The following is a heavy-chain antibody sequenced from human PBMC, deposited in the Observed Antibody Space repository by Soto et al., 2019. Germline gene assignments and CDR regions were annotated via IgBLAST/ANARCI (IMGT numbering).Heavy chain of an antibody. D-gene: IGHD2-15*01. CDR3: VRYCSGAGCYKYFDY. V-gene: IGHV4-31*03. CDR2: VSYSGST. CDR1: GGSINSGTYY. J-gene: IGHJ4*02. Sequence: PSETLSLTCTVSGGSINSGTYYWSWIRQHPGKGLEWIGYVSYSGSTYYNPSLKSRLAISVDTSKNQFSLKLSSVTAADTAVYHCVRYCSGAGCYKYFDYWGQGTLVTVSS.